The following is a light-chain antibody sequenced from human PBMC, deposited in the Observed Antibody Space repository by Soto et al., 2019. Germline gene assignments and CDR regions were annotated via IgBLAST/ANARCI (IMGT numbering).Light chain of an antibody. V-gene: IGLV2-8*01. CDR3: TSYAGSDNFCV. J-gene: IGLJ1*01. Sequence: SVLTQPPSASGSPGQSVTISCLGNSSEVGGYNYVSWYQQYPGKAPKLMIYEVSKRPSGVPDRFSGFKSGNTASLTVSGLQPEDEADYYCTSYAGSDNFCVFGTGTKSPS. CDR2: EVS. CDR1: SSEVGGYNY.